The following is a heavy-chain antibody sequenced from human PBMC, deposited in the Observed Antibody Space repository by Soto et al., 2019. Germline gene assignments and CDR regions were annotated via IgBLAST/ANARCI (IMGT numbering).Heavy chain of an antibody. Sequence: GESLKISCKGSGYSFTSYWIGWVRQMPGKGLEWMGIIYPGDSDTRYSPSLQGQVTISADKSISTAYLQWSSLKASDTAMYYCARQNKPYSESYPYYYYGMDVWGQGTTVSVSS. J-gene: IGHJ6*02. CDR1: GYSFTSYW. V-gene: IGHV5-51*01. CDR2: IYPGDSDT. CDR3: ARQNKPYSESYPYYYYGMDV. D-gene: IGHD1-26*01.